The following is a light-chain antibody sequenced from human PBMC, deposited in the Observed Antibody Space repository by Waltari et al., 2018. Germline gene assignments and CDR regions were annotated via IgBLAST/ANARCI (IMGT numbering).Light chain of an antibody. CDR1: SSAVGGYNH. CDR2: EVS. V-gene: IGLV2-14*01. Sequence: QSALTQPASVSESPGQSITIPCTGSSSAVGGYNHVSWYQQHPGMAPKRIIYEVSKRTSGGSDRFSGSKSGNTASLTISGLQAEDEADYYCNSYTGSNTWVFGGGTKLTVL. J-gene: IGLJ3*02. CDR3: NSYTGSNTWV.